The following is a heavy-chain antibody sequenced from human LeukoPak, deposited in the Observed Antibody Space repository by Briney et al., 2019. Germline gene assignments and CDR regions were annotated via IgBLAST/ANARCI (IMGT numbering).Heavy chain of an antibody. V-gene: IGHV3-53*01. CDR1: GFTVSSNY. J-gene: IGHJ4*02. Sequence: PGGSLRLSCAASGFTVSSNYMSWVRQAPGKGLEWVSVIYSGDTTHYADSVKGRFTISRGNSRNTLYLQMNSLRAEDTAVYYCAGLGRWYFAHWGQGTLVTVSP. CDR2: IYSGDTT. D-gene: IGHD2-15*01. CDR3: AGLGRWYFAH.